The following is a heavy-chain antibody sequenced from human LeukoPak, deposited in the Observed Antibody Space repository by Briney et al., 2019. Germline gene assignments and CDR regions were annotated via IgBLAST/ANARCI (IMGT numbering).Heavy chain of an antibody. J-gene: IGHJ4*02. CDR3: ARDLREGFDY. Sequence: SETLSLTCTVSGYSISSGYYWGWSRQPPGKGLEWIGSIYHSGSTYYNPSLKSRVTISVDTSKNQFSLKLSSVTAADTAVYYCARDLREGFDYWGQGTLVTVSS. CDR1: GYSISSGYY. V-gene: IGHV4-38-2*02. CDR2: IYHSGST.